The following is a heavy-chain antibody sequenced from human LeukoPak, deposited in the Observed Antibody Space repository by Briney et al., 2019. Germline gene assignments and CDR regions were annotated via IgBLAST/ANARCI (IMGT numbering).Heavy chain of an antibody. J-gene: IGHJ5*02. CDR3: ARVVAAVNWFDP. Sequence: PSETLSLTCTVSGGSISSSSYYWGWIRQPPGKGLEWIGSIYYSGSTYYNPSLKSRVTISVDTSKYQFSLKLSSVTAADTAVYYCARVVAAVNWFDPWGQGTLVTVSP. V-gene: IGHV4-39*01. CDR2: IYYSGST. CDR1: GGSISSSSYY. D-gene: IGHD2-15*01.